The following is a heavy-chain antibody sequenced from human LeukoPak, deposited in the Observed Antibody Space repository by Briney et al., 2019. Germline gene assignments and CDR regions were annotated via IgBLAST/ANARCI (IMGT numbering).Heavy chain of an antibody. CDR2: IYTSGST. D-gene: IGHD1-1*01. V-gene: IGHV4-4*07. CDR1: GGSISSYY. Sequence: MSSETLSLACTVSGGSISSYYWSWIRQPAGKGLEWIGRIYTSGSTNYNPSLKSRVTMSVDTSKNQFSLKLSSVTAADTAVYYCARVSLQLERRGRRGGDAFDIWGQGTMVTVSS. J-gene: IGHJ3*02. CDR3: ARVSLQLERRGRRGGDAFDI.